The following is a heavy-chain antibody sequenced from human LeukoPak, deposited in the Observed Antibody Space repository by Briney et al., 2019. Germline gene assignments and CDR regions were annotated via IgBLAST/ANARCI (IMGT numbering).Heavy chain of an antibody. J-gene: IGHJ4*02. Sequence: PSETLSLTCTIYGGSISSGSYYWSWIRQPAGKGLEWIGRIYTSGSTNYNPSLKSRVTISVDTSKNQFSLKLSSVTAADTAVYYCARDTSGSYYNPHFDCWGQGTLVTVSS. CDR2: IYTSGST. CDR3: ARDTSGSYYNPHFDC. V-gene: IGHV4-61*02. CDR1: GGSISSGSYY. D-gene: IGHD3-10*01.